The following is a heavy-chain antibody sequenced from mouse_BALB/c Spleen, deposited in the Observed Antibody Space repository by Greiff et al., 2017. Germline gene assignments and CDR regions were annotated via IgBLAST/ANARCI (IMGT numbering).Heavy chain of an antibody. CDR1: GYAFSSSW. CDR2: IYPGDGDT. CDR3: ARANYRSYYFDY. Sequence: QVQLQQSGPELVKPGASVKISCKASGYAFSSSWMNWVKQRPGQGLEWIGRIYPGDGDTNYNGKFKGKATLTADKSSSTAYMQLSSLTSVDSAVYYCARANYRSYYFDYWGQGTTLTVSS. J-gene: IGHJ2*01. V-gene: IGHV1-82*01. D-gene: IGHD2-14*01.